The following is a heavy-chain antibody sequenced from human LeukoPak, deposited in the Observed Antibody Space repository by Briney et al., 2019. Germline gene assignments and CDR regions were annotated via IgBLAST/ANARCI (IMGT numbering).Heavy chain of an antibody. CDR2: ISSSSSYI. CDR3: GYYYGSGSYPDY. V-gene: IGHV3-21*01. D-gene: IGHD3-10*01. Sequence: GSLRLSCAASGFTFSSYSMNWVRQAPGKGLEWVSSISSSSSYIYYADSVKGRFTISRDNAKNSVYLQMNSLRAEDTAVYYCGYYYGSGSYPDYWGQGTLVTVSS. J-gene: IGHJ4*02. CDR1: GFTFSSYS.